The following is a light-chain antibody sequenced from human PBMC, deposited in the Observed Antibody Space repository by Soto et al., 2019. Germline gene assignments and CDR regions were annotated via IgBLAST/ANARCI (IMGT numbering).Light chain of an antibody. V-gene: IGKV3-20*01. Sequence: IVLTHSPCTLAFSPLERAIRSCGASHTVNNNYLAWCQQKPGQAPRLLIYGASRRATGIPDRFSGSASGTDFTLTIGRLEPEDFAVYFCQQYSDLPMTFGQGTRLEIK. J-gene: IGKJ5*01. CDR2: GAS. CDR1: HTVNNNY. CDR3: QQYSDLPMT.